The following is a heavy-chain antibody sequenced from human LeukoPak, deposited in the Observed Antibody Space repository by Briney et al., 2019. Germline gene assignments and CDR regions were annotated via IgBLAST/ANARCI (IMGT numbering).Heavy chain of an antibody. V-gene: IGHV3-30*04. CDR1: GFTFSSYA. CDR3: ARDLPAAIGYFDY. D-gene: IGHD2-2*01. CDR2: ISYDGSNK. J-gene: IGHJ4*02. Sequence: PGGSLRLSCAASGFTFSSYAMHWVRQAPGKGLEWVAVISYDGSNKYYADSVKGRFTISRDNSKNTLYLQMNSLRAEDTAVYYCARDLPAAIGYFDYWGQGTLVTVSS.